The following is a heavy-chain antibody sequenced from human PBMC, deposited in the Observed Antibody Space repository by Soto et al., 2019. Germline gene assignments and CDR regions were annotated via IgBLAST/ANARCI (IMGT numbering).Heavy chain of an antibody. J-gene: IGHJ6*02. CDR1: GFTVSSNY. Sequence: GGSLRLSCAASGFTVSSNYMSWVRQAPGKGLEWVSVIYSGXXXXXXXXXXXRFTISRDNSKNTLYLQMKSLRAEDTAVYYCARDPPATRHGMDVWGQGTTVTVSS. CDR2: IYSGXXX. V-gene: IGHV3-53*01. CDR3: ARDPPATRHGMDV.